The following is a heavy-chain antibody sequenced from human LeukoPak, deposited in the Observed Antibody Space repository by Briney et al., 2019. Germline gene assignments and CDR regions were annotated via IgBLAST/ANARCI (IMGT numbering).Heavy chain of an antibody. CDR3: ARAPTFSGWFDY. J-gene: IGHJ4*02. V-gene: IGHV3-21*01. CDR1: GFTFSNYA. CDR2: ISSSSYI. D-gene: IGHD6-19*01. Sequence: GGSLRLSCAASGFTFSNYAMSWVRQAPGKGLEWVSSISSSSYIYYADSVKGRFTISRDNAKNSLYLQMNSLRVEDTAVYYCARAPTFSGWFDYWGQGTLVTVSS.